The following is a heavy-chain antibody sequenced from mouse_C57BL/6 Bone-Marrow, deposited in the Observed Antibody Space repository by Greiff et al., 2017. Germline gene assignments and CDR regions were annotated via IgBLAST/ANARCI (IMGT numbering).Heavy chain of an antibody. CDR1: GYTFTSYG. Sequence: QVQLKESGAELARPGASVKLSCKASGYTFTSYGISWVKQRTGQGLEWIGEIYPRSGNTSYNEKFKGKATLTADKSSSTAYMELRSLTSEDSAVYFCARSDYSNYWFAYWGQGTLVTVSA. J-gene: IGHJ3*01. CDR3: ARSDYSNYWFAY. D-gene: IGHD2-5*01. V-gene: IGHV1-81*01. CDR2: IYPRSGNT.